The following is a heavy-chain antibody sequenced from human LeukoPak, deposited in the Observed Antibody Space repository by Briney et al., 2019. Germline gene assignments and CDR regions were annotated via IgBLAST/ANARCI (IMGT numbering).Heavy chain of an antibody. V-gene: IGHV4-59*01. CDR1: GGSISSYY. Sequence: PSETLSLTCTVSGGSISSYYWSWIRQPPGKGLEWIGYIYYSGSTNYNPSLKSRVTISVDTSKNQFSLKLSSVTAADTAVYYCARGGAPQYYDYLFDYWGQGTLVTVSS. CDR2: IYYSGST. CDR3: ARGGAPQYYDYLFDY. D-gene: IGHD3-3*01. J-gene: IGHJ4*02.